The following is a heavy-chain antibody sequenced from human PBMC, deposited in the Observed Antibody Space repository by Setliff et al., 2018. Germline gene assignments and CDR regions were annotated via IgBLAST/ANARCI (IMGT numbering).Heavy chain of an antibody. CDR2: IYTSGST. J-gene: IGHJ6*03. Sequence: PSETLSLTCTVSGDSINSRTNYWSWIRQPAGKGPEWIGHIYTSGSTNYNPSLKSRVTMSVDTSKNQFSLKLSSVTAADTAVYYCARSTVTTDYYYYYMDVWGKGTTVTVSS. CDR1: GDSINSRTNY. V-gene: IGHV4-61*09. CDR3: ARSTVTTDYYYYYMDV. D-gene: IGHD4-17*01.